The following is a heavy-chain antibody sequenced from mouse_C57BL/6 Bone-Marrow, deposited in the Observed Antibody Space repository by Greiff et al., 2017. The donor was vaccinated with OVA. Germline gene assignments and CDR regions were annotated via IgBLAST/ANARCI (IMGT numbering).Heavy chain of an antibody. Sequence: QVQLKQPGAELVKPGASVKLSCKASGYTFTSYWMHWVKQRPGQGLEWIGMIHPNSGSTNYNEKFKSKATLTVDKSSSTAYMQLSSLTSEYSAVYSRARQLGRSWFAYWGQGTLVTVSA. CDR3: ARQLGRSWFAY. D-gene: IGHD3-1*01. CDR2: IHPNSGST. CDR1: GYTFTSYW. J-gene: IGHJ3*01. V-gene: IGHV1-64*01.